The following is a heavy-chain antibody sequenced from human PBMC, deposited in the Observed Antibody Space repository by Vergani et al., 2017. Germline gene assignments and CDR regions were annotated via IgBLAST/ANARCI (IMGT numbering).Heavy chain of an antibody. J-gene: IGHJ5*02. CDR3: ARDSRYCSSTSCYVGRDWFDP. Sequence: QVQLVQSGAEVKKPGASVKVSCKASGYTFTSYYMHWVRQAPGQGLEWMGIINPRGGSTSYAQKFQGRVTMTRDTSTSTVYMELSSLRSEDTAVYYCARDSRYCSSTSCYVGRDWFDPWGQGTLVTVSS. V-gene: IGHV1-46*01. CDR2: INPRGGST. D-gene: IGHD2-2*01. CDR1: GYTFTSYY.